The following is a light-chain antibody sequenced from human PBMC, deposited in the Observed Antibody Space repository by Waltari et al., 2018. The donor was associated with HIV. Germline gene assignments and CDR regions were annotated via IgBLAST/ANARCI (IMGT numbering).Light chain of an antibody. CDR2: EVV. CDR1: INHVYRSDR. V-gene: IGLV2-18*02. J-gene: IGLJ3*02. Sequence: QSALTQPPSVSAPPGQSVTIYFPRTINHVYRSDRFSWYQQPPGIGPKLLIDEVVKRPSGFPGRFSGSKTGNTSSLTIFGLQSEDEADYHCSSFTASGTWVFGGGTKLTV. CDR3: SSFTASGTWV.